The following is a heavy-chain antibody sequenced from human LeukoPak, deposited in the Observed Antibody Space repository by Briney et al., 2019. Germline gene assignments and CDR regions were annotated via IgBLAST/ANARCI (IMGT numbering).Heavy chain of an antibody. D-gene: IGHD6-13*01. CDR1: GFTFSSYA. CDR3: ARAGSVSSSWYRADFDY. V-gene: IGHV3-23*01. Sequence: PGGSLRLSCAASGFTFSSYAMSWVRQAPGKGLEWVSAISGSGGSTYYADSVKGRFTISRDNAKNSLYLQMNSLRAEDTAVYYCARAGSVSSSWYRADFDYWGQGTLVTVSS. J-gene: IGHJ4*02. CDR2: ISGSGGST.